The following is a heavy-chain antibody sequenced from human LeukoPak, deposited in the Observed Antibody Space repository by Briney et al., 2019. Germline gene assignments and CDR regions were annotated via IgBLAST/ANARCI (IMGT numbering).Heavy chain of an antibody. CDR3: VRGYYYHYMDV. CDR1: GFTFNNYW. J-gene: IGHJ6*03. V-gene: IGHV3-7*01. Sequence: GGSLRLSCAASGFTFNNYWMNWVRQAPGKGLEWVANIKQDGSEKYYVDSVKGRFTISRDNAKNSLYLQMNALRTDGTAVYYCVRGYYYHYMDVWGKGTTVTVSS. CDR2: IKQDGSEK.